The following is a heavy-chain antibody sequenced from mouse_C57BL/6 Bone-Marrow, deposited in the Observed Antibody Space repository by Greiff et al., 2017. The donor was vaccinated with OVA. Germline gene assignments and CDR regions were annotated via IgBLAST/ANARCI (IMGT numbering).Heavy chain of an antibody. CDR1: GYTFTSYW. J-gene: IGHJ3*01. Sequence: VQLQQPGAELVRPGSSVKLSCKASGYTFTSYWMDWVKQRPGQGLEWIGNIYPSDSATHYNQKFKDKATLTVDKSSSTAYMQLSSLTSEDSAVYDCAGRMGRTWFAYWGQGTLGTVSA. D-gene: IGHD4-1*01. V-gene: IGHV1-61*01. CDR2: IYPSDSAT. CDR3: AGRMGRTWFAY.